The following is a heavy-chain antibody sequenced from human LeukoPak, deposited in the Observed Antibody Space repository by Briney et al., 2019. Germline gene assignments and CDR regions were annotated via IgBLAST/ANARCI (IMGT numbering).Heavy chain of an antibody. CDR2: IWYDGSNK. V-gene: IGHV3-33*06. D-gene: IGHD5-18*01. Sequence: PGGPLRLSCAASGFTFSSYGMHWVRQAPGKGLGWVAVIWYDGSNKYYADSVKGRFTISRDNSKNTLYLQMNSLRAEDTAVYYCAKEAIQLWPIFDYWGQGTLVTVSS. CDR1: GFTFSSYG. CDR3: AKEAIQLWPIFDY. J-gene: IGHJ4*02.